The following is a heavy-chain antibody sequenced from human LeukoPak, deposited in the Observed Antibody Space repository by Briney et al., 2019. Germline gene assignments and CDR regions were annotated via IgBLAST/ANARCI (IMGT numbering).Heavy chain of an antibody. D-gene: IGHD1-26*01. Sequence: GASVKVSCKASGYTFTSYGISWVRQAPGQGLEWMGWISAYNGNTNYAQKLQGRVTMTTDTSTSTAYMELRSLRSDDTAVYYCARLGSYRVGYNWFDPWGQGTLVTVSS. V-gene: IGHV1-18*01. CDR2: ISAYNGNT. J-gene: IGHJ5*02. CDR1: GYTFTSYG. CDR3: ARLGSYRVGYNWFDP.